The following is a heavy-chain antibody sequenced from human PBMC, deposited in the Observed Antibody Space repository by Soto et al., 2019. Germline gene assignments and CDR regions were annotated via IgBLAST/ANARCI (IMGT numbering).Heavy chain of an antibody. D-gene: IGHD2-2*01. CDR2: IDPGDSSA. V-gene: IGHV5-10-1*01. CDR1: GYTFFSFW. Sequence: GESLKISCHGSGYTFFSFWIVWVRQVPGKGLEWVGRIDPGDSSATYSPTFQGHVTISADRSTRSAYLQWRSLRASDTAIYFCARRYCSRANCYSDSWGQGSLVTVSS. CDR3: ARRYCSRANCYSDS. J-gene: IGHJ4*02.